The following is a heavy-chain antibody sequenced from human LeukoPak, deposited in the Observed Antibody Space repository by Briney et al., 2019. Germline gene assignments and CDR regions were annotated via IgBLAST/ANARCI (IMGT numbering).Heavy chain of an antibody. V-gene: IGHV4-34*01. D-gene: IGHD3-10*01. J-gene: IGHJ5*02. CDR1: GGSFSGYY. CDR3: ARVAVYYYGSGGNWFDP. Sequence: SETLSLTCAVYGGSFSGYYWSWIRQPPGKGLERIGEINHSGSTNYNPSLKSRVTISVDTSKNQFSLKLSSVTAADTAVYYCARVAVYYYGSGGNWFDPWGQGTLVTVSS. CDR2: INHSGST.